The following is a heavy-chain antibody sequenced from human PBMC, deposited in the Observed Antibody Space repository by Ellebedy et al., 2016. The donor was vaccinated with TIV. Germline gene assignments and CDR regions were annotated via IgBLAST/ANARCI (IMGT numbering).Heavy chain of an antibody. V-gene: IGHV3-7*01. D-gene: IGHD4-17*01. Sequence: GESLKISCAPSGFTFSSYWMSWVRQAPGKGLEWVANIKQDGSGIYYVDSVRGRFTISRNNAKNSLYLQMNSLRAEDTAVYYCASPGDDYGDYYDETYYYYGMDVWGQGTTVTVSS. J-gene: IGHJ6*02. CDR3: ASPGDDYGDYYDETYYYYGMDV. CDR2: IKQDGSGI. CDR1: GFTFSSYW.